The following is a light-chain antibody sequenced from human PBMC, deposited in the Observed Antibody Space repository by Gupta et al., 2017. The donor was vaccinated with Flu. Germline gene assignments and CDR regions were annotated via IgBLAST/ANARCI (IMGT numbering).Light chain of an antibody. Sequence: QSVFTLPPSVSAAPGLTVPISCSVSSSNIWYHYVSWYQQLPGTTPTLLIYDSNKRPSGIPDRFSGSKSGTSATLCITGLQTGDEADYYCGTWDSRLSAAVFGGGTELTVL. J-gene: IGLJ7*01. CDR2: DSN. CDR1: SSNIWYHY. CDR3: GTWDSRLSAAV. V-gene: IGLV1-51*01.